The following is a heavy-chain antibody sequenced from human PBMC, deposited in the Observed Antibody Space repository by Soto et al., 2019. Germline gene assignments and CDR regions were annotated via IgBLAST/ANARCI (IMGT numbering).Heavy chain of an antibody. CDR3: AREKDTPGDGYNFGY. J-gene: IGHJ4*02. V-gene: IGHV4-39*02. CDR1: GGSISGNSYY. Sequence: QVQLQESGPGLVKPSETLSLTCTVSGGSISGNSYYWAWIRQPPGKGLEWIGSLYYDGNTHYNPSLESRVTISVDTSKNQLSLRLSSVTAADTAVYYCAREKDTPGDGYNFGYWGQGSRVTVSS. CDR2: LYYDGNT. D-gene: IGHD6-25*01.